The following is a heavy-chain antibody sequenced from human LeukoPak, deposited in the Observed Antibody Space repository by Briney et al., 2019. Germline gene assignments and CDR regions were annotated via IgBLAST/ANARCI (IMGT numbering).Heavy chain of an antibody. Sequence: ASVRVSFKASGYTFTSYGISWVRQAPGQGLEWMGWISAYNGDTNSAQKLQGRVTMTTDTSTNTAYMELRSLRSDDTAVYYCARPSMVADSYYYYMDVWGKGTTVTVSS. J-gene: IGHJ6*03. D-gene: IGHD4/OR15-4a*01. CDR2: ISAYNGDT. CDR3: ARPSMVADSYYYYMDV. V-gene: IGHV1-18*01. CDR1: GYTFTSYG.